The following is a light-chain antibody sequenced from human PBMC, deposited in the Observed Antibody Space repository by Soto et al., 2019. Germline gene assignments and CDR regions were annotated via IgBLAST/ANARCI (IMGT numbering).Light chain of an antibody. CDR3: HQYDNAPQT. CDR2: GAS. V-gene: IGKV3-20*01. CDR1: LSVSSY. Sequence: EIVLKQSPAALSLYKGERATLSYRASLSVSSYLAWYQQKPGQAPRVLIYGASKRATGIPDRFSGSGSGTDFSLTISRLEPEDFAVYYCHQYDNAPQTYGQGTKVDI. J-gene: IGKJ2*01.